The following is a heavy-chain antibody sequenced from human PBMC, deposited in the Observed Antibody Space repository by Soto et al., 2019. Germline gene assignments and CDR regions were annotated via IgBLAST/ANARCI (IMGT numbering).Heavy chain of an antibody. D-gene: IGHD4-17*01. CDR1: GGSISSGGYY. Sequence: QVQLQESGPGLVKPSQTLSLTCTVSGGSISSGGYYWSWIRQHPGKGLEWIGSNYYSGSTYYNSSLKSRLTMSVDTSKNQFSLKLSSVTAADTAVYYCARGPRQEYGGKFFDYWGQGTLVTVSS. J-gene: IGHJ4*02. CDR2: NYYSGST. CDR3: ARGPRQEYGGKFFDY. V-gene: IGHV4-31*03.